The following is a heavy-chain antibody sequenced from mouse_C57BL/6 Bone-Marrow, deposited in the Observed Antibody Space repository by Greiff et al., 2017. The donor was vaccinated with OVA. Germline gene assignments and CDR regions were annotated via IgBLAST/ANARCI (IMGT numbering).Heavy chain of an antibody. CDR3: TALDSSGSFAY. CDR1: GFNIKDDY. D-gene: IGHD3-2*02. CDR2: IDPENGDT. Sequence: VQLQQSGAELVRPGASVKLSCTASGFNIKDDYMHWVKQRPEQGLEWIGWIDPENGDTEYASKFQGKATITADTSSNTAYLQLSSLTSADTAVYYYTALDSSGSFAYWGQGTLVTVSA. J-gene: IGHJ3*01. V-gene: IGHV14-4*01.